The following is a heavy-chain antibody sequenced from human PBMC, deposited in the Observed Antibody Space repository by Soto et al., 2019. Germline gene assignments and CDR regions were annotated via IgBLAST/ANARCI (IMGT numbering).Heavy chain of an antibody. CDR1: GGSINSGDYY. J-gene: IGHJ5*02. Sequence: QVQLQESGPGLVKPSQTLSLTCTVSGGSINSGDYYWSWVLQVAGKGLEWIGCISYSGNTHYNPYLESRRTISNDTSTNKFSLRLKSRTAADSAVYYCAREVSPNSRGWYTVLFRWFDPWGQGTLVTVSS. D-gene: IGHD6-19*01. CDR3: AREVSPNSRGWYTVLFRWFDP. CDR2: ISYSGNT. V-gene: IGHV4-31*03.